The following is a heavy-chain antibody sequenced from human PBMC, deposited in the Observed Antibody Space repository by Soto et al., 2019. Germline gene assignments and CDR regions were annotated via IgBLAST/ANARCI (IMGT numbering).Heavy chain of an antibody. D-gene: IGHD1-26*01. V-gene: IGHV3-20*04. CDR1: GSTFDDNG. J-gene: IGHJ5*02. CDR2: INRNGGST. CDR3: ARSVGATNWFAP. Sequence: EVQLVESGGGVVRPGGSLRLSCAASGSTFDDNGMSWVRQAPGKGLEWVSGINRNGGSTGYADSVKGRFTISRDNAKNPLHLQMNSLRAEDTALYYCARSVGATNWFAPWGQGTLVTVSS.